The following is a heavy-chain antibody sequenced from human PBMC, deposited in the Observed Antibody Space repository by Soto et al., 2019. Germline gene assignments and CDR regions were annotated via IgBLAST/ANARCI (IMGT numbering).Heavy chain of an antibody. CDR1: GFTFSTYG. V-gene: IGHV3-21*01. J-gene: IGHJ4*02. Sequence: EVQLVESGGGLVKPGGSLRLSCAASGFTFSTYGMNWVRQAPGKGLEWLSSISDSGHYIYYADSVKGRFTISRDNAKNSLFLQMNSLRGEDTAVYYCARGGPDLATIGSFDYWGQGTLVTVSS. D-gene: IGHD3-16*01. CDR2: ISDSGHYI. CDR3: ARGGPDLATIGSFDY.